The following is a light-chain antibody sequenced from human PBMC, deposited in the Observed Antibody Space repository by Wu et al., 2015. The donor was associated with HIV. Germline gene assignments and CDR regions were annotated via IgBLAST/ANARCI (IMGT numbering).Light chain of an antibody. J-gene: IGKJ1*01. V-gene: IGKV3-15*01. CDR3: QQYNNWPQT. CDR2: GAS. Sequence: EIVMTQSPGTLSVSPGESATLSCRASHPVNNHVAWYQQRPGQAPRLLIYGASTRASGSSARFSCSGSGTEFTLTITSMQSEDSAVYFCQQYNNWPQTFGQGTKVEIK. CDR1: HPVNNH.